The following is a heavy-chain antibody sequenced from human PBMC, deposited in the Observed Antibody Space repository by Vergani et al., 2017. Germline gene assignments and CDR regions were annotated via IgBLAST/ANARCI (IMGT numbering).Heavy chain of an antibody. Sequence: QVQLQESGPGLVKPSETLSLTCAVSGYSISSGYYWGWIRQPPGKGLEWIGSIYHSGSTYYNPSLKSRVTISVDTSKNQFSLKLSSVTAADTAVYYCAGGGYSYGSDYWGQGTLVTVSS. CDR1: GYSISSGYY. D-gene: IGHD5-18*01. CDR3: AGGGYSYGSDY. V-gene: IGHV4-38-2*01. CDR2: IYHSGST. J-gene: IGHJ4*02.